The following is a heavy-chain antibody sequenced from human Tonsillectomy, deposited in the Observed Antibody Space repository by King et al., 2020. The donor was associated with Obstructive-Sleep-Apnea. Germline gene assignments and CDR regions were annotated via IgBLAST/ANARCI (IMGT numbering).Heavy chain of an antibody. V-gene: IGHV1-8*01. Sequence: QLVQSGAEVKEPGASVKVSCKASGYTFTSYDINWVRQATGQGLEWLGWMNPNNGHTGYAQNFQGRVTLTRDTSTSTAYMELSSLSSDDTAVYYCTRNIELTGDVDHWGQGTLVTVSS. CDR1: GYTFTSYD. J-gene: IGHJ4*02. CDR3: TRNIELTGDVDH. CDR2: MNPNNGHT. D-gene: IGHD3-16*01.